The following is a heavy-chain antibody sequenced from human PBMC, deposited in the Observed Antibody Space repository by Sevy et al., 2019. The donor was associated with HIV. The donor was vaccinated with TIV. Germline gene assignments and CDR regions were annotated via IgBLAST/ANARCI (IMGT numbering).Heavy chain of an antibody. CDR2: SSNDGGNI. V-gene: IGHV3-30-3*01. D-gene: IGHD4-17*01. J-gene: IGHJ4*02. CDR1: GFILGYYA. CDR3: ARDFYEVGDPRGLDY. Sequence: GGSLRLSCTASGFILGYYAMHWVRQAPGKGLEWVAVSSNDGGNIYYADSVQGRFTVSRDNSKNTLYLQMNSLRPEDTAMYYGARDFYEVGDPRGLDYWGQGVLVTVSS.